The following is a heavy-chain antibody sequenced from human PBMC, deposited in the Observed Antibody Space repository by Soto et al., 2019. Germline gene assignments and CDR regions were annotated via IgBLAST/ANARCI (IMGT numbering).Heavy chain of an antibody. CDR3: ASVRGGYYYAMDV. J-gene: IGHJ6*02. D-gene: IGHD3-10*02. CDR2: IYHSGST. V-gene: IGHV4-4*02. CDR1: GGSISSSNW. Sequence: QVQLQESGPGLVKPSGTLSLTCAVSGGSISSSNWWSWVRQPPGKGLEWIGEIYHSGSTNYNPSLKSRATIPVDKSKNQFSLKLSSVTAADTAVYYCASVRGGYYYAMDVWGQGTTVTVSS.